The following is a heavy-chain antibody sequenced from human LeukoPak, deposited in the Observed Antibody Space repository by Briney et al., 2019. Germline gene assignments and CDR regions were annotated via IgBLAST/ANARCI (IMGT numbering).Heavy chain of an antibody. CDR3: AAKYYDFWSGYYD. CDR1: GFTFSDYY. D-gene: IGHD3-3*01. Sequence: PGGSLRLSCAASGFTFSDYYMSCIRQAPGKGLEWVSYISSSGSTIYYADSVKGRFTISRDNAKNSLYLQMNSLRAEDTAVYYCAAKYYDFWSGYYDWGQGTLVTVSS. J-gene: IGHJ4*02. V-gene: IGHV3-11*04. CDR2: ISSSGSTI.